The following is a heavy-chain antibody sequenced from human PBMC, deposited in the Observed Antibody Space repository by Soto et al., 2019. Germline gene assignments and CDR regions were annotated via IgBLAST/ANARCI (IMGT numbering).Heavy chain of an antibody. J-gene: IGHJ5*01. D-gene: IGHD3-3*01. CDR2: ITTGNNYI. Sequence: DVKLVESGGGLVKPGGSLRLSCLGSGFTLSSYSMSWVRQTPWKGLEWVASITTGNNYISYANSVKGRFTISRDNTKNSLFLQMNSLRAEDTALYFCFRDSYDSLFDSWGQGTSVTVSS. CDR3: FRDSYDSLFDS. CDR1: GFTLSSYS. V-gene: IGHV3-21*02.